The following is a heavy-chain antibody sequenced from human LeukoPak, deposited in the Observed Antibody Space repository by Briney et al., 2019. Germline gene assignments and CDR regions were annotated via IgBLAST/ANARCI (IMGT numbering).Heavy chain of an antibody. V-gene: IGHV3-30*02. Sequence: GGSLRLSCAASGFTFSSYGMHWVRQAPGKGLEWVAFIRYDGSNKYYADSVKGRFTISRDNSKNTLYLQMNSLRAEDTAVYYCAKDAGSGSYYGAGGDYWGQGTLVTVSS. CDR3: AKDAGSGSYYGAGGDY. CDR2: IRYDGSNK. J-gene: IGHJ4*02. CDR1: GFTFSSYG. D-gene: IGHD1-26*01.